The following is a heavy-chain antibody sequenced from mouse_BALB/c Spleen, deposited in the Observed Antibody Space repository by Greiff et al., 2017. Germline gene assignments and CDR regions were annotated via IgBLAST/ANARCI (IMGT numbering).Heavy chain of an antibody. Sequence: VKLVESGAELVKPGASVKLSCKASGYTFTSYYMYWVKQRPGQGLEWIGEINPSNGGTNFNEKFKSKATLTVDKSSSTAYMQLSSLTSEDSAVYYCTRRGYYWGQGTTLTVSS. CDR3: TRRGYY. CDR2: INPSNGGT. J-gene: IGHJ2*01. V-gene: IGHV1S81*02. CDR1: GYTFTSYY.